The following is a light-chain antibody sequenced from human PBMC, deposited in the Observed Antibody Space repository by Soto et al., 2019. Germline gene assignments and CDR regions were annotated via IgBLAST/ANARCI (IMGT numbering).Light chain of an antibody. V-gene: IGKV3-15*01. CDR1: QSVRSY. Sequence: ILMTQSPATLSVSPGERATLSCRASQSVRSYLAWYQQTPGQAPRLLIYGASTRATGVPARFTGSGSGTEFTLTISSLQSEDFAVYYCQQYNNWPLTFGGGTKVDNK. J-gene: IGKJ4*01. CDR2: GAS. CDR3: QQYNNWPLT.